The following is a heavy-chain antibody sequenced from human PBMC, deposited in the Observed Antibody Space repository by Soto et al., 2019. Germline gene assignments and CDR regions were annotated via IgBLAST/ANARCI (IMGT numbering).Heavy chain of an antibody. J-gene: IGHJ6*02. CDR1: GYSFTSYW. Sequence: PGESLKISCKGSGYSFTSYWISWVRQMPGKGLEWMGRIDPSDSYTNYSPSFQGHVTISADKSISTAYLQWSSLEASDTAMYYCARFQRITIFVVEYYRYYYYGMDVWGQGTTVTVSS. CDR2: IDPSDSYT. CDR3: ARFQRITIFVVEYYRYYYYGMDV. V-gene: IGHV5-10-1*01. D-gene: IGHD3-3*01.